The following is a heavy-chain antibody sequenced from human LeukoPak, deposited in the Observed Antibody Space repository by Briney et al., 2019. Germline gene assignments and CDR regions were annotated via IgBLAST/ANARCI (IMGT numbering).Heavy chain of an antibody. CDR3: ARGDREYYYYYYYMDV. CDR2: IYYSGST. J-gene: IGHJ6*03. D-gene: IGHD2/OR15-2a*01. Sequence: SETLSLTCTVSGGSISSGDYYWSWIRQPPGKGLEWIGYIYYSGSTYYNPSLKSRVTISVDTSKNQFSLKLSPVTAAETAVYYCARGDREYYYYYYYMDVWGKGTTVTVSS. CDR1: GGSISSGDYY. V-gene: IGHV4-30-4*08.